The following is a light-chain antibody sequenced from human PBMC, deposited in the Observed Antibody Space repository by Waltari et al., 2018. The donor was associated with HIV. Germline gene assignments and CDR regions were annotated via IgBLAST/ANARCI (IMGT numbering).Light chain of an antibody. CDR2: LNSDGSP. V-gene: IGLV4-69*02. CDR3: QTWYIGPWV. Sequence: QLILTQSPSASASLGAAVKLTCILSGGHSNYAIAWHQHQLEEGPRFLLKLNSDGSPSKGAALPDRFSGSSSGAERYLTISSLQSEDAADYYCQTWYIGPWVFGGGTKLTVL. J-gene: IGLJ3*02. CDR1: GGHSNYA.